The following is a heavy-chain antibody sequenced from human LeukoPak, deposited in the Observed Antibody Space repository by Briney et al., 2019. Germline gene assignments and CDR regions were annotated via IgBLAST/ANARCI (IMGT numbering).Heavy chain of an antibody. D-gene: IGHD3-16*01. V-gene: IGHV3-30-3*01. CDR2: ISYDGSNK. J-gene: IGHJ5*02. CDR1: GFTFSSYA. CDR3: ARDGPQSSYVWGSFSVNWFDP. Sequence: GGSLRLSRAASGFTFSSYAMHWVRQAPGKGLEWVAVISYDGSNKYYADSVKGRFTISRDNSKNTLYLQMNSLRAEDTAVYYCARDGPQSSYVWGSFSVNWFDPWGQGTLVTVSS.